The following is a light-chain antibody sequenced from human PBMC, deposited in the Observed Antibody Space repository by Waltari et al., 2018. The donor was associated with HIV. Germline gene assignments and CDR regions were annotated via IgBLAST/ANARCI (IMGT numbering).Light chain of an antibody. CDR2: EVN. J-gene: IGLJ2*01. V-gene: IGLV2-14*01. CDR3: SSFTTSNTLL. Sequence: QSALTQPASVSGSPGQSITVSCTGTSSDIASSNYVSWYQQTPGTAPKLVIYEVNNLPSGISNRFSGSKSGTTASLTISGLQTEDEAHYYCSSFTTSNTLLFGGGTKVTVL. CDR1: SSDIASSNY.